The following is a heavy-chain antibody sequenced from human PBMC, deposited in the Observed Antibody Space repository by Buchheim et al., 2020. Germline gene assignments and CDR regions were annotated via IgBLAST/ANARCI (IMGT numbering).Heavy chain of an antibody. CDR3: AKDPTVSGGPHTPTYWFDP. J-gene: IGHJ5*02. D-gene: IGHD6-19*01. CDR2: ISGSGGIT. Sequence: EVQLLESGGGLVQPGGSLRLSCTASGFTFSNYAMSWVRQAPGKGLEWVSSISGSGGITYYADSVKGRFTISRDNSKNTLFVQMNSLRAEDTAVYYCAKDPTVSGGPHTPTYWFDPWGQGTL. CDR1: GFTFSNYA. V-gene: IGHV3-23*01.